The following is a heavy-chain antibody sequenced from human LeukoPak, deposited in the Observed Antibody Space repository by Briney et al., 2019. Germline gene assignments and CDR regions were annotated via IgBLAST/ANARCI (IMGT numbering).Heavy chain of an antibody. V-gene: IGHV3-23*01. D-gene: IGHD1-1*01. J-gene: IGHJ4*02. CDR1: GFTFRSYA. CDR2: ISESGDST. CDR3: AKDLRGTLEGFDY. Sequence: GGSLRLSCAASGFTFRSYAMSWVRQAPGKGLEWVSGISESGDSTYYADSVKGRFTISRDNSKNTLSLQMSTLRAEDTALYYCAKDLRGTLEGFDYWGQGTLVTVSS.